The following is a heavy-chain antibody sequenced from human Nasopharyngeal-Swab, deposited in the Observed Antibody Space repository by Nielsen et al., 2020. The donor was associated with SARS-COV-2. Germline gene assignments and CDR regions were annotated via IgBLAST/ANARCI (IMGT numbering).Heavy chain of an antibody. D-gene: IGHD2-2*02. J-gene: IGHJ6*02. Sequence: SVKVSCKASGGTFSSYAISWVRQAPGQGLEWMGGIIPIFGTANYAQKFQGRVMITADESTSTAYMELSSLRSEDTAVYYCARGRVVVPAAIPADYYYGMDVWGQGTTVTVSS. CDR3: ARGRVVVPAAIPADYYYGMDV. V-gene: IGHV1-69*13. CDR1: GGTFSSYA. CDR2: IIPIFGTA.